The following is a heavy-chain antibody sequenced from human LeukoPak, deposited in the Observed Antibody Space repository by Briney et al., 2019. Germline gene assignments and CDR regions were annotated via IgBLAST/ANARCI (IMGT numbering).Heavy chain of an antibody. CDR3: ATDRRTDYYDSTLYDY. J-gene: IGHJ4*02. D-gene: IGHD3-22*01. CDR1: GYTLTELS. Sequence: ASVKVSCKVSGYTLTELSMHWVRQAPGKGLEWMGGFDPEDGETIYAQKFQGRVTMTEDTSTDTAYMELSSLRSEDTAVYYCATDRRTDYYDSTLYDYWGQGTLVTVSS. CDR2: FDPEDGET. V-gene: IGHV1-24*01.